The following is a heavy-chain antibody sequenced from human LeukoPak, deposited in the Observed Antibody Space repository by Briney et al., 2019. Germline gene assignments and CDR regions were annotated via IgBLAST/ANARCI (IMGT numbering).Heavy chain of an antibody. D-gene: IGHD3-22*01. CDR3: ARDPLTRNYYDSSGYLFDP. V-gene: IGHV3-21*01. J-gene: IGHJ5*02. CDR2: ISSSSSYI. CDR1: GFTSSSYS. Sequence: PGGSLRLSCAASGFTSSSYSMNWVRQAPGKGLEWVSSISSSSSYIYYADSVKGRFTISRDNAKNTLYLQMNSLRAEDTAVYYCARDPLTRNYYDSSGYLFDPWGQGTLVTVSS.